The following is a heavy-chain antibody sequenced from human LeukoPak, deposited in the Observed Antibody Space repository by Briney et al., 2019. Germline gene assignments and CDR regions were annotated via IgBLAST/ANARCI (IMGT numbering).Heavy chain of an antibody. CDR1: GFTFNSYW. CDR3: ARDSSDGFDS. Sequence: GGSLRLSCAASGFTFNSYWMSWVRQAPGKGLEWVAKIKQDASEKYYVDSVKGRFTISRDNAKNSLYLQMNSLRAEDTAVYYCARDSSDGFDSWGQGTLVTVSS. J-gene: IGHJ4*02. CDR2: IKQDASEK. V-gene: IGHV3-7*01. D-gene: IGHD5-24*01.